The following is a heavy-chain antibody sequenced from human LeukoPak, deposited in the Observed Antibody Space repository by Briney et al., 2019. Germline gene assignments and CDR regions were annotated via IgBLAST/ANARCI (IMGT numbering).Heavy chain of an antibody. Sequence: PSETLSLTCTVFGGSISSYYWSWIRQPPGKGLEWIGYIYYSGSTNYNPSLKSRVTISVDTSKNQFSLKLSSVTAADTAVYYCARVRYSSGWGFDYWGQGTLVTVSS. CDR2: IYYSGST. D-gene: IGHD6-19*01. CDR1: GGSISSYY. V-gene: IGHV4-59*01. CDR3: ARVRYSSGWGFDY. J-gene: IGHJ4*02.